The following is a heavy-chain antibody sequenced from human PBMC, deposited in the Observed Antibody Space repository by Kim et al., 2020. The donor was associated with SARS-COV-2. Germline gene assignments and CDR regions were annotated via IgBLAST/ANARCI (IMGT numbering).Heavy chain of an antibody. CDR3: ARLGGSSSWYEHYWYYMDV. J-gene: IGHJ6*03. D-gene: IGHD6-13*01. Sequence: SRITISVDTSKNQFSLKLSSVTAADTAVYYCARLGGSSSWYEHYWYYMDVWGKGTTVTVSS. V-gene: IGHV4-39*01.